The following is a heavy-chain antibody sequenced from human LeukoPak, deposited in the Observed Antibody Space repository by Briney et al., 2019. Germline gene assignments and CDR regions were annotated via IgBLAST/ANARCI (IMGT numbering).Heavy chain of an antibody. CDR2: ISYLSSHV. CDR3: GRAFPPLRTSSAGDL. CDR1: GFTFSDYD. D-gene: IGHD3-16*01. Sequence: GGSLRLSCSASGFTFSDYDMNWVRQAPGKGLEWVSSISYLSSHVYYGDSVKGRFSISRDNAKNSLYLQMDSLGAEDTAIYYCGRAFPPLRTSSAGDLWGQGILVTVSS. V-gene: IGHV3-21*01. J-gene: IGHJ4*02.